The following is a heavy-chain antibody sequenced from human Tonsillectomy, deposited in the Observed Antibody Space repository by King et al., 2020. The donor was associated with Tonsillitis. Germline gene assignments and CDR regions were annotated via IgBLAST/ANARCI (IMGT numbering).Heavy chain of an antibody. V-gene: IGHV1-8*02. CDR2: MNPNSGNT. CDR1: GYTFTSYD. D-gene: IGHD3-16*01. J-gene: IGHJ5*02. Sequence: VQLVESGAEVKKPGASVKVSCKASGYTFTSYDINWVRQATGQGLEWMGWMNPNSGNTGYAQKFQDRVTMTRNTSISTAYMELSSLRSEDTAVYYCARGADYDYVWGPLWWFDPWGQGTLVTVSS. CDR3: ARGADYDYVWGPLWWFDP.